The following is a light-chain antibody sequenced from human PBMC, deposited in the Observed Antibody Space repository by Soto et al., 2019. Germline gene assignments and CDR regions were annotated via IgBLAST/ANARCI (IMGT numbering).Light chain of an antibody. CDR2: EVT. Sequence: QSVLTQPASVSGSPGQSITISCSGTNSDIGAYNYVSWYQQHPGKAPKLMISEVTNRPSGVSYRFSGSKSGNTASLTISGLQAEDEGDYYCSSYTGSSSTLYVFGAGTKLTVL. V-gene: IGLV2-14*01. CDR1: NSDIGAYNY. J-gene: IGLJ1*01. CDR3: SSYTGSSSTLYV.